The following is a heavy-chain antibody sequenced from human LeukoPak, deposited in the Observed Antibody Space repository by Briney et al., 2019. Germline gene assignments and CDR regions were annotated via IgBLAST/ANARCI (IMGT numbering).Heavy chain of an antibody. CDR2: IRYDGSNK. Sequence: GGSLRLSCAASGFTFSSYGMHWVRQAPGKGLEWVAFIRYDGSNKYYADSVKGRFTISRDNAKNSLYLQMNSLRAEDTAVYYCARDTEGGEPGDPWGQGTLVTVSS. CDR1: GFTFSSYG. V-gene: IGHV3-30*02. J-gene: IGHJ5*02. CDR3: ARDTEGGEPGDP. D-gene: IGHD2-21*01.